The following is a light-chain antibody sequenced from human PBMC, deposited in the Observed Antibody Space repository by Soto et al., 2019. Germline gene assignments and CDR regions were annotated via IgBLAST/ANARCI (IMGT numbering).Light chain of an antibody. J-gene: IGKJ5*01. CDR3: QQYGSSSIT. V-gene: IGKV3-11*01. CDR2: DAS. CDR1: QRVSDY. Sequence: EIVLTQSPATLSLSPGEIATLYCSASQRVSDYLAWYQQKPGQAPRLLMYDASTRPPGIPARFSGSGSGTDFTLTISSLEPEDFAVYYCQQYGSSSITFGQGTRLEIK.